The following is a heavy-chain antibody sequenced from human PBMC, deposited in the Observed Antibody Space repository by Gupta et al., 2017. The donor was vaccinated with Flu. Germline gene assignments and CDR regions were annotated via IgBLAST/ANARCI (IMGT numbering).Heavy chain of an antibody. CDR1: GYSFTSYW. D-gene: IGHD5-12*01. CDR3: ARQPIVATVGFDY. V-gene: IGHV5-10-1*01. J-gene: IGHJ4*02. CDR2: INPSYSYT. Sequence: DVQLVQSGAEVNKPGESLRISCKGSGYSFTSYWLSWVRQMPGKGLEWMGGINPSYSYTNYSPSFQRHVTISADKSISTAYLQWSSLKASDTAMYYCARQPIVATVGFDYWGQGTLVTVSS.